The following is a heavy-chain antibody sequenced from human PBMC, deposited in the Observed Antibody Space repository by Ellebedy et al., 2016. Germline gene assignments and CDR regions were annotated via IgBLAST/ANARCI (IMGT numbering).Heavy chain of an antibody. CDR3: ASFSSGSYSGYFDY. V-gene: IGHV1-46*01. J-gene: IGHJ4*02. Sequence: ASVKVSCKASGYTFTSYYMHWVRQAPGQGLEWMGIINPSGGSTSYAQKFQGRVTMTRDTSTSTAYMELRSLRAEDTAVYYCASFSSGSYSGYFDYWGQGTLVTVSS. CDR2: INPSGGST. CDR1: GYTFTSYY. D-gene: IGHD1-26*01.